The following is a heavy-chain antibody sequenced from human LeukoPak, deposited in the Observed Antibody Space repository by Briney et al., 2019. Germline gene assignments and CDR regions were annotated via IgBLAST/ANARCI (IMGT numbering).Heavy chain of an antibody. CDR3: ARDVGVVYDFWSGYYTGKEYFQH. CDR1: GFTFSSYA. J-gene: IGHJ1*01. Sequence: GGSLRLSCAASGFTFSSYAMSWVRQAPGKGLEWVANIKQDGSEKYYVDSVKGRFTISRDNAKNSLYLQMNSLRAEDTAVYYCARDVGVVYDFWSGYYTGKEYFQHWGQGTLVTVSS. V-gene: IGHV3-7*01. CDR2: IKQDGSEK. D-gene: IGHD3-3*01.